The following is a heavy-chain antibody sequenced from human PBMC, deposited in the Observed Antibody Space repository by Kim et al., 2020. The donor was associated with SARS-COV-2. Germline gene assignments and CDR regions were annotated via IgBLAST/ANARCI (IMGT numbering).Heavy chain of an antibody. J-gene: IGHJ5*02. D-gene: IGHD3-10*02. CDR1: GYTFTSYG. CDR2: ISAYNGNT. CDR3: AKTYYYGRGVPGVLDP. V-gene: IGHV1-18*01. Sequence: ASVKVSCKASGYTFTSYGISWVRQAPGQGLEWMGWISAYNGNTNYAQKLQGRVTMTTDTSTSTAYMELRSLRSDDTAVYYCAKTYYYGRGVPGVLDPWGQGTLVTVSS.